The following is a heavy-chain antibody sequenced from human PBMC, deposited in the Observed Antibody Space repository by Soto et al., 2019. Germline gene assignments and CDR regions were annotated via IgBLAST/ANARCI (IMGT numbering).Heavy chain of an antibody. Sequence: SVKVSCKASGGTFSSYRINWVRQAPGQGLEWVGGIVPIYRTADYAQKFQGRVTITADESARTSYMELGSLKSQDTAVYYCVRDSGAKLSSSWGQGTLVTVSS. D-gene: IGHD6-13*01. J-gene: IGHJ4*02. V-gene: IGHV1-69*13. CDR2: IVPIYRTA. CDR3: VRDSGAKLSSS. CDR1: GGTFSSYR.